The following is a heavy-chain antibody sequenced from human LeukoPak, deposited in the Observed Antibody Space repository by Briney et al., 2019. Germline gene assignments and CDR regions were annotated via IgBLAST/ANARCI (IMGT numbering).Heavy chain of an antibody. CDR1: GGSISSYY. CDR3: AKGRGYCTNGVCYTGLDY. D-gene: IGHD2-8*01. J-gene: IGHJ4*02. CDR2: IYTSGST. V-gene: IGHV4-4*07. Sequence: SETLSLTCTVSGGSISSYYWSWIRQPAGKGLEWIGRIYTSGSTNYNPSLKSRVTMSVDTSKNQFSLKLSSVTAADTAVYYCAKGRGYCTNGVCYTGLDYWGQGTLVTVSS.